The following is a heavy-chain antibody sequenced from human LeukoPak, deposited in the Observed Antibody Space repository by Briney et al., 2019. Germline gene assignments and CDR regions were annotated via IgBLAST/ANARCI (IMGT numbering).Heavy chain of an antibody. CDR2: IYYSGSA. CDR1: GGSISDYS. Sequence: SETLSLTCTVSGGSISDYSWSWIRQPPGKGLEWIGNIYYSGSANHNPSLKSRVTISRDTSKNQFSLRLTSVTAADTAVYYCARSVYDFWSGYYGYWGQGTLVTVSS. D-gene: IGHD3-3*01. J-gene: IGHJ4*02. CDR3: ARSVYDFWSGYYGY. V-gene: IGHV4-59*01.